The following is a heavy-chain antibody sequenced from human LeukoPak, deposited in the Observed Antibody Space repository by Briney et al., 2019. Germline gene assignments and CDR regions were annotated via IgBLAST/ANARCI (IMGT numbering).Heavy chain of an antibody. Sequence: PGGSLRLSCAASGFTFSSYAMSWVRQAPGKGLEWVSGISASGDITYYVDSVKGRFTISRDNSKNTLYLQMSSLRAEDTAVYYCAKGFYDTSGYYNYFDYWGQGTLVTVSS. J-gene: IGHJ4*02. V-gene: IGHV3-23*01. CDR2: ISASGDIT. CDR1: GFTFSSYA. CDR3: AKGFYDTSGYYNYFDY. D-gene: IGHD3-22*01.